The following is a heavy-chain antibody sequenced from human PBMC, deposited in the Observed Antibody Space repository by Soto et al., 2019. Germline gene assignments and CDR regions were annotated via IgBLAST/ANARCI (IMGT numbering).Heavy chain of an antibody. J-gene: IGHJ4*02. CDR2: IYWNDDK. CDR3: AHRQGSTSTYYYDSSGYTYFDY. Sequence: QITLKESGPTLVKPTQTLTLTCTFSGFSLSTSGVGVGWIRQPPGKALEWHALIYWNDDKRYSPSLKSRLTITKDTSKNQVVLTMTNMDPVDTATYYCAHRQGSTSTYYYDSSGYTYFDYWGQGTLVTVSS. V-gene: IGHV2-5*01. CDR1: GFSLSTSGVG. D-gene: IGHD3-22*01.